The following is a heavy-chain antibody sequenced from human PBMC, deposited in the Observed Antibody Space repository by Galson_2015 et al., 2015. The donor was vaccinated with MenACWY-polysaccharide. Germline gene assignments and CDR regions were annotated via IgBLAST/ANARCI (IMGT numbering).Heavy chain of an antibody. V-gene: IGHV1-69*13. CDR3: ARDNGIAARRYYFDY. J-gene: IGHJ4*02. D-gene: IGHD6-6*01. Sequence: SVKVSCKASGYTFTSYAMNWVRQAPGQGLEWMGGIIPIFGTANYAQKFQGRVTITADESTSTAYMELSSLRSEDTAVYYCARDNGIAARRYYFDYWGQGTLVTASS. CDR2: IIPIFGTA. CDR1: GYTFTSYA.